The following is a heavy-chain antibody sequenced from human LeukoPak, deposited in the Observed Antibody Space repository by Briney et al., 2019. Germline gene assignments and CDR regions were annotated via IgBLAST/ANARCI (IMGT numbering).Heavy chain of an antibody. D-gene: IGHD1-26*01. V-gene: IGHV3-23*01. CDR1: GFTFSSYA. CDR2: ISFSGGNT. J-gene: IGHJ3*02. CDR3: AKVKWEVLRAFDI. Sequence: GGSLRLSCAASGFTFSSYAMNWVRQAPGEGLEWVSAISFSGGNTYYADSVKGRFTISRDNSKNTLYLQMNSLRADDTAVYYCAKVKWEVLRAFDIWGQGTMVTVSS.